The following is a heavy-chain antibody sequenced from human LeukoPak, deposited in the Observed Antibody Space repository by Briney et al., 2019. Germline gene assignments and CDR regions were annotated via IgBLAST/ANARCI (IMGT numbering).Heavy chain of an antibody. Sequence: SETLSLTCTVSGGSISSYYWSWIRQPPGKGLEWIGYIYYSGSTNYNPSLKSRVTMSVDTSKNQFSLKLSSVTAADTAVYYCAREIKDYYDSSGPSVAFDIWGQGTMVTVSS. J-gene: IGHJ3*02. CDR1: GGSISSYY. CDR3: AREIKDYYDSSGPSVAFDI. CDR2: IYYSGST. V-gene: IGHV4-59*12. D-gene: IGHD3-22*01.